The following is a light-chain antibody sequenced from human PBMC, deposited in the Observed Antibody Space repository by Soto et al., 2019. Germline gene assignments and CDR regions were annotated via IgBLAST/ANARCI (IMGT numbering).Light chain of an antibody. V-gene: IGKV1-5*03. J-gene: IGKJ4*01. CDR1: RSISTW. CDR2: KTS. CDR3: LQYNAYPLT. Sequence: DIQMTQSHSTLSASVGDRVTITCRASRSISTWLAWYQQKPGKAPKLLIYKTSSLESGVPSRFSGSGSGTEFTLTISSLQPDDFATYYCLQYNAYPLTFGGGTKVEIK.